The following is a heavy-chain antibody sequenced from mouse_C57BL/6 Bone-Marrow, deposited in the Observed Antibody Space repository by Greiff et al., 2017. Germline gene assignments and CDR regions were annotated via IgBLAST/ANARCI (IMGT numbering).Heavy chain of an antibody. J-gene: IGHJ3*01. CDR2: IYPGDGDT. V-gene: IGHV1-80*01. CDR1: GYAFSSYW. D-gene: IGHD1-1*01. Sequence: VHLVESGAELVKPGASVKISCKASGYAFSSYWMNWVKQRPGKGLEWIGQIYPGDGDTNYNGKFKGKATLTADKSSSTAYMQLSSLTSEDSAVYFCARSPPYYYGSSPFAYWGQGTLVTVSA. CDR3: ARSPPYYYGSSPFAY.